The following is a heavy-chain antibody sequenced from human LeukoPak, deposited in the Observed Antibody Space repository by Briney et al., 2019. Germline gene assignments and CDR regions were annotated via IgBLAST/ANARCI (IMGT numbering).Heavy chain of an antibody. V-gene: IGHV3-21*01. Sequence: KPGGSLRLSCAASGFTFSSYSMNWVRQAPGKGLELVSSITSSSNYIYYADSVKGRFTISRDNAKNSLYLQMNSLRAEDTAVYYCARETGGEIYCSDGTCYSVRPGRGDFWGQGTLVTVSS. CDR1: GFTFSSYS. D-gene: IGHD2-15*01. J-gene: IGHJ4*02. CDR3: ARETGGEIYCSDGTCYSVRPGRGDF. CDR2: ITSSSNYI.